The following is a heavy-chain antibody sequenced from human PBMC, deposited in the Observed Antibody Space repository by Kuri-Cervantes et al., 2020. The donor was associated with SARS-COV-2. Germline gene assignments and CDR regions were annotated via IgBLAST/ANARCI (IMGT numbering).Heavy chain of an antibody. D-gene: IGHD3-16*01. J-gene: IGHJ4*02. Sequence: SVKVSCKASGGTFSSYAISWVRQAPGQGLEWMGGIIPIFGTANYAQKFQGRVTITADESTSTAYMELSSLRSEDTAVYYCASLGDAGDLSLPFDYWGQGTLVTVSS. V-gene: IGHV1-69*13. CDR3: ASLGDAGDLSLPFDY. CDR2: IIPIFGTA. CDR1: GGTFSSYA.